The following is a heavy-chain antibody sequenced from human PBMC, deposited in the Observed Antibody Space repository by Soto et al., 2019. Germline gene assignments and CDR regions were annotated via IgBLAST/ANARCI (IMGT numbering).Heavy chain of an antibody. CDR1: GYTFTSYG. V-gene: IGHV1-18*01. J-gene: IGHJ6*02. CDR3: ASDPSYYGMDV. CDR2: INSYNGNT. Sequence: ASVKVSCKASGYTFTSYGISWVRQAPGQGLEWMGWINSYNGNTNYAQKLQGRVTMTTDTSTSTAYMELSSLRSEDTAVYYCASDPSYYGMDVWGQGTTVTVSS.